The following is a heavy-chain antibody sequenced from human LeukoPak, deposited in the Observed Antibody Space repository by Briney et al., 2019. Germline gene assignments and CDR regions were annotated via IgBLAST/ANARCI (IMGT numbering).Heavy chain of an antibody. CDR1: GGSISSSSYC. Sequence: SETLSLTCTLSGGSISSSSYCWGWIRQPPWKGLERIGSIYYSGSTYYNPSLKSRVTISVDTSKNQFSLKLSSVTAADTAVYYCARDLITMVPPVGYLGYWGQGTLVTVSS. V-gene: IGHV4-39*07. J-gene: IGHJ4*02. D-gene: IGHD3-10*01. CDR2: IYYSGST. CDR3: ARDLITMVPPVGYLGY.